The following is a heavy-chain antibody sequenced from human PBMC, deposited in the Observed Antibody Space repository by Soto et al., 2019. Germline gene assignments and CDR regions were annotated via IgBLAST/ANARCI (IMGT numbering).Heavy chain of an antibody. CDR3: ARARNLGGSWTNFDY. V-gene: IGHV3-72*01. D-gene: IGHD1-26*01. CDR1: GFTFSVHY. Sequence: EVQLVESGGGLVQPGGSLRLSCAASGFTFSVHYMDWVRQAPGKGLEWVGRSRNKGNSYTTEYAASVKGRFTISRDDSKNSLYLQMNSLKTEDTAVYYCARARNLGGSWTNFDYWGQGTLVTVSS. J-gene: IGHJ4*02. CDR2: SRNKGNSYTT.